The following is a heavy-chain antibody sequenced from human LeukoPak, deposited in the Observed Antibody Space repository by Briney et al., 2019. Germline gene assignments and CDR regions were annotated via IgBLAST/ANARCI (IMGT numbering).Heavy chain of an antibody. J-gene: IGHJ4*02. CDR3: ARGVIVGATGPYFDY. Sequence: SETLSLTCTDSGGSISSGAYYWSWIRQLPGKGLEWIGYGYFRGNTFYNPSLKSRVTISVDTSKNQFSLKLSSVTAADTAVYYCARGVIVGATGPYFDYWGQGTLVTVSS. V-gene: IGHV4-30-4*08. D-gene: IGHD1-26*01. CDR1: GGSISSGAYY. CDR2: GYFRGNT.